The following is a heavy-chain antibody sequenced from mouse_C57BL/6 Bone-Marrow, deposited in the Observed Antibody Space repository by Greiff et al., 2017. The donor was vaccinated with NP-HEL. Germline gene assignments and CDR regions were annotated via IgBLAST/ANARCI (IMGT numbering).Heavy chain of an antibody. Sequence: EVNVVESGGDLVKPGGSLKLSCAASGFTFSSYGMSWVRQTPDKRLEWVATISSGGSYTYYPDSVKGRFTISRDNAKNTLYLQMSSLKSEDTAMYYCARQGYYGSSYGWGQGTLVTVSA. V-gene: IGHV5-6*01. CDR2: ISSGGSYT. CDR1: GFTFSSYG. CDR3: ARQGYYGSSYG. D-gene: IGHD1-1*01. J-gene: IGHJ3*01.